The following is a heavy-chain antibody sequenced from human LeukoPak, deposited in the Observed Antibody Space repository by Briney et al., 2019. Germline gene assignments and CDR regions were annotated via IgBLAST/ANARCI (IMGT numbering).Heavy chain of an antibody. Sequence: GGSLRLSCAASGFSFTNYWMSWVRQTPGKGLEWVANVKEDGTTKQYVDSVKGRFTISRDNAKNSLYLQMDSLRAEDTAVYYCVSQEVVPHWGQGTLVSVSS. V-gene: IGHV3-7*01. CDR3: VSQEVVPH. J-gene: IGHJ4*02. D-gene: IGHD2-15*01. CDR2: VKEDGTTK. CDR1: GFSFTNYW.